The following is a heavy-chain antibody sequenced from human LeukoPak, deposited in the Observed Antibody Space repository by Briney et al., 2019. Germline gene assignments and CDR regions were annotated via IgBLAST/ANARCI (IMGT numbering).Heavy chain of an antibody. Sequence: EASVKVSCKASGYTFTSYGISWVRQAPGQGLEWMGWISAYNGNTNYAQKLQGRVTMTTDTSTSTAYMELRSLRSDDTAVYYCARVRVTSRLLWFGELLPPIDYWGQGTLVTVSS. V-gene: IGHV1-18*01. J-gene: IGHJ4*02. CDR1: GYTFTSYG. CDR2: ISAYNGNT. CDR3: ARVRVTSRLLWFGELLPPIDY. D-gene: IGHD3-10*01.